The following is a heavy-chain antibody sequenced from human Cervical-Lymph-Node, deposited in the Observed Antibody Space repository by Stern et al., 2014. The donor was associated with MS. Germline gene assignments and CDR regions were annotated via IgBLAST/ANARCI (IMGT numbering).Heavy chain of an antibody. D-gene: IGHD1-7*01. CDR2: IVVGSGNT. Sequence: QMQLVQSGPEVKKPGTSVKVSCKASGCTFTSSAVQWVRQARGQRLEWVGGIVVGSGNTNYAQKFQERVTITRDMSTSTAYMELSSLRSEDTAVYYCAAGNITGTTPGMDVWGQGTTVTVSS. CDR1: GCTFTSSA. J-gene: IGHJ6*02. V-gene: IGHV1-58*01. CDR3: AAGNITGTTPGMDV.